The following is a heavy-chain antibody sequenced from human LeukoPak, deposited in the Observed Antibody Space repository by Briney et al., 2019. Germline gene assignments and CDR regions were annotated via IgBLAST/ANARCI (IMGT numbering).Heavy chain of an antibody. CDR1: GFTVSSNY. CDR3: ARGISGSYPRYYGMDV. CDR2: IYSGGST. J-gene: IGHJ6*02. Sequence: GGSLRLSCAASGFTVSSNYMSWVRQAPGKGLEWVSVIYSGGSTYYADSVKGRFTISRDNSKNTLYLQMNSLRAEDTAVYYCARGISGSYPRYYGMDVWGQGTTVTGSS. D-gene: IGHD1-26*01. V-gene: IGHV3-53*01.